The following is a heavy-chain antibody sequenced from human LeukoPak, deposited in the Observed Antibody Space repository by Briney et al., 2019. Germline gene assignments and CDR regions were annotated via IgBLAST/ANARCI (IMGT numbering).Heavy chain of an antibody. D-gene: IGHD6-19*01. V-gene: IGHV4-39*07. CDR1: GGSISSSSYY. J-gene: IGHJ6*02. Sequence: SETLSLTCTVSGGSISSSSYYWGWIRQPPGKGLEWIGSIYYSGSTYYNPSLKSRVTISVDTSKNQFSLKLSSVTAADTAVYYCARDLRHQQWLGLLTAIWVQSYYYYGMDVWGQGTTVTVSS. CDR3: ARDLRHQQWLGLLTAIWVQSYYYYGMDV. CDR2: IYYSGST.